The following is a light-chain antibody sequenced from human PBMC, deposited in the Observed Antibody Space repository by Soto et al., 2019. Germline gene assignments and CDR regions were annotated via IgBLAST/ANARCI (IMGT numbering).Light chain of an antibody. V-gene: IGKV3-20*01. Sequence: EIVLTQSPATLSLSPGERATLFCRASQSLSSNFLVWYQQHPGQAPXLLIYGASSRATGIPDRFSGSGSGTEFSLTIRRLEPDDFAVYYCQKYGNFWTFGQGTKVDIK. J-gene: IGKJ1*01. CDR2: GAS. CDR1: QSLSSNF. CDR3: QKYGNFWT.